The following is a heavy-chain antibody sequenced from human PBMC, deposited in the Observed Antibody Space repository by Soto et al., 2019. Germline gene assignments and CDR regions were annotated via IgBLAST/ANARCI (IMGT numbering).Heavy chain of an antibody. CDR1: GFTFEDSA. D-gene: IGHD6-19*01. Sequence: EVPLVESGGGLVQPGRSLRLSCAAFGFTFEDSAMHWIRQTPGKGLEWVAGINWNSGSVGYADSVKGRFTISRDNANNTLFLQMDSLRAEDAALYYCAKGRGALAVVSNWFDPWGQGTLVTVSS. CDR2: INWNSGSV. V-gene: IGHV3-9*01. J-gene: IGHJ5*02. CDR3: AKGRGALAVVSNWFDP.